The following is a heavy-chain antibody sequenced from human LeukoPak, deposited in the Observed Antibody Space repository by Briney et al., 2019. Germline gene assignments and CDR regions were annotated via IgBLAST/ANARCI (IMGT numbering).Heavy chain of an antibody. D-gene: IGHD6-19*01. V-gene: IGHV2-5*02. Sequence: SGPTLVNPTQTLTLTCTFSGFSLTTGGVGVGWIRQPPGKALEYLTLIFWDDDKRYSPSLKTRLTITKDTSKNQVVLTMTNVDPVDTGTYYCAHAPEYSSGQWVFFGGQGILVTVSS. CDR3: AHAPEYSSGQWVFF. CDR1: GFSLTTGGVG. CDR2: IFWDDDK. J-gene: IGHJ4*02.